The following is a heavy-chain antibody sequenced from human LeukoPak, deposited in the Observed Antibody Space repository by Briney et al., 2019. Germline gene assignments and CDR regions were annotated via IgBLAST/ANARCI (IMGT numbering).Heavy chain of an antibody. V-gene: IGHV3-21*01. CDR3: ARWFDCSGGSCYVENN. J-gene: IGHJ4*02. D-gene: IGHD2-15*01. Sequence: GGSLRLSCAASGFTFSSFSMNWVRQAPGKGLEWVSSISSFSSYIYYADSVKGRFTISGDNAKNSLYLQMNSLRAEDTAMYYCARWFDCSGGSCYVENNWGQGTLVTVSS. CDR2: ISSFSSYI. CDR1: GFTFSSFS.